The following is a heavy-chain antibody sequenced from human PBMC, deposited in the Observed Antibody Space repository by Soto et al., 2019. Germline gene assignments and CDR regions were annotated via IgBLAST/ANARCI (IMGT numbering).Heavy chain of an antibody. D-gene: IGHD3-22*01. CDR3: AAISSGYYRVFDY. Sequence: SVKVSCKASGATFTSSTVNWVRQARGQPPEWIGWILVGSGQTNSAQKFQGRVAITRDMSTYTAYLELNSLRSDDSAVYYCAAISSGYYRVFDYWGQGTPVNVSS. CDR1: GATFTSST. J-gene: IGHJ4*02. CDR2: ILVGSGQT. V-gene: IGHV1-58*01.